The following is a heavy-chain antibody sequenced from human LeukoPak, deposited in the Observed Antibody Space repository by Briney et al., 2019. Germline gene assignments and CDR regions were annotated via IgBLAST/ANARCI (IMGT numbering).Heavy chain of an antibody. D-gene: IGHD3-9*01. J-gene: IGHJ6*03. CDR3: AKHPLTSSNYYMDV. V-gene: IGHV3-23*01. CDR1: GFTFSNYA. CDR2: ITGAGDST. Sequence: GGSPRLSCAASGFTFSNYAMSWVRQAPGKGLEWISSITGAGDSTYYADSVKGRFTGRFTISRNNSKNTLYLQMSSLRAEDTAVYFCAKHPLTSSNYYMDVWGKGTAVTVS.